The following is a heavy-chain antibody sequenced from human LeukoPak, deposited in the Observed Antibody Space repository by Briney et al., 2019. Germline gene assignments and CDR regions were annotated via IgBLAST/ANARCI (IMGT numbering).Heavy chain of an antibody. Sequence: GGSLRLYCAASGFTFSSYSMNWVRQALGKGLAWVSSISSSSSYIYYADSVKGRFTISRDNAKNSLYLQMNSLRAEDTAVYYCARDYYGSGSYVSAFDYWGQGTLVTVSS. V-gene: IGHV3-21*01. CDR3: ARDYYGSGSYVSAFDY. CDR2: ISSSSSYI. D-gene: IGHD3-10*01. J-gene: IGHJ4*02. CDR1: GFTFSSYS.